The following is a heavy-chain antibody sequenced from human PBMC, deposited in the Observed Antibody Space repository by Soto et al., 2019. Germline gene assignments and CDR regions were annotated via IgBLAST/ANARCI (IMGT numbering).Heavy chain of an antibody. D-gene: IGHD3-22*01. CDR2: ISAYNGNT. J-gene: IGHJ3*02. Sequence: QVQLVQSGAEVKKPGASVKVSCKASGYTFTSYGISWVRQAPGQGLEWMGWISAYNGNTNYAQKLQGRVTMTTDTSTSTDYMELRSLRSDDTAVYYCARDHAASGYYYYAFDIWGQGTMVTVSS. CDR3: ARDHAASGYYYYAFDI. CDR1: GYTFTSYG. V-gene: IGHV1-18*04.